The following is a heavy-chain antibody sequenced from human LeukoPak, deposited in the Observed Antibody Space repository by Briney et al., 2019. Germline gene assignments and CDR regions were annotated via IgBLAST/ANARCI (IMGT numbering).Heavy chain of an antibody. CDR2: INPSGGST. CDR3: AKDAVAGTYYFDY. CDR1: GYIFTTYY. Sequence: ASVKVSCKTSGYIFTTYYVHWVRQAPGQGLEWMGLINPSGGSTSYARKFQGRVTMTRDTSTSTVYMEMSSLRSEDTAVYYCAKDAVAGTYYFDYWGQGTLVTVSP. V-gene: IGHV1-46*01. J-gene: IGHJ4*02. D-gene: IGHD6-19*01.